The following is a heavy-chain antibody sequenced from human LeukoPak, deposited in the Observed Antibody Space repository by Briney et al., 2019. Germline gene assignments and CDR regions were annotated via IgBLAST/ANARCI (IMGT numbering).Heavy chain of an antibody. D-gene: IGHD6-13*01. CDR1: GGSVSSSTYY. V-gene: IGHV4-61*01. Sequence: PSETLSLTCTVSGGSVSSSTYYWSWIRQPPGMGLEWIGYVSDSGSTNHNPSLKSRVSISVDTSKNQFSLKLSSVTAADTAVYYCARHSGYSSSWYYDYWGQGTLVTVSS. CDR2: VSDSGST. J-gene: IGHJ4*02. CDR3: ARHSGYSSSWYYDY.